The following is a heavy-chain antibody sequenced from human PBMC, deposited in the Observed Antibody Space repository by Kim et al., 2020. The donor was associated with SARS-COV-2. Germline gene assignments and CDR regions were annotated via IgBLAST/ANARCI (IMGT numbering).Heavy chain of an antibody. CDR3: ARVRSRYGDYSDY. V-gene: IGHV1-18*01. D-gene: IGHD4-17*01. Sequence: YAQKLQGRVTMTTDTSTSTAYMELRSLRSDDTAVYYCARVRSRYGDYSDYWGQGTLVTVSS. J-gene: IGHJ4*02.